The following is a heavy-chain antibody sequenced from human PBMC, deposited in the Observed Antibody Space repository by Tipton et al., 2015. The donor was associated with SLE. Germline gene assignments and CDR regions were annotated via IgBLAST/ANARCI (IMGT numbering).Heavy chain of an antibody. V-gene: IGHV4-34*01. CDR3: ARGIAASPYY. CDR2: INHSGST. Sequence: TLSLTCAVYGGSFSCYYWRWIRQPPGKGLEWIGEINHSGSTNYNPSLKSRVTISVDTSKNQFSLKLSSGPAADAAVYYCARGIAASPYYWGQGTLVTVSS. D-gene: IGHD6-13*01. J-gene: IGHJ4*02. CDR1: GGSFSCYY.